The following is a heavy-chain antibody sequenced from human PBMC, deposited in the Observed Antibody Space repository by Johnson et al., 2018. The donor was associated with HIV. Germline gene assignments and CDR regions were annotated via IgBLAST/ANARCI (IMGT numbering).Heavy chain of an antibody. D-gene: IGHD3-16*01. J-gene: IGHJ3*01. CDR2: IQYDEGDK. V-gene: IGHV3-30*02. CDR1: GFTFRTNA. CDR3: AKDGGSWSYSLDV. Sequence: QVQVVESGGGVVQPGGPLKLSCAASGFTFRTNAWHWVPQPPGRGLNGISFIQYDEGDKSYQNSLRGGFTISRDTSKNTLYLQMNSLRPEDTGLYYCAKDGGSWSYSLDVWGQGTMVSVSS.